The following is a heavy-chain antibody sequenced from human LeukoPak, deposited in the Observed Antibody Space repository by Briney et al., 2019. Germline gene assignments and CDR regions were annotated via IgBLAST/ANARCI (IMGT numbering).Heavy chain of an antibody. Sequence: PGGSLRLPCAASGFSVSNNYMTWVRQAPGKGLEWVSNIYSGGTTFYADSVKGRFTISRDNSKNTLYLQMNNVRAEDTALYYCVRSPGSLFDYWGQGTLVTVSS. V-gene: IGHV3-53*01. CDR2: IYSGGTT. CDR3: VRSPGSLFDY. J-gene: IGHJ4*02. CDR1: GFSVSNNY.